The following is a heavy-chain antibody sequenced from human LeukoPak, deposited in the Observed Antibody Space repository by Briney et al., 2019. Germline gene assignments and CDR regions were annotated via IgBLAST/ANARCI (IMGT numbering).Heavy chain of an antibody. CDR3: AGLSVVVAATHWFDP. V-gene: IGHV3-74*01. CDR1: GFTFSSYW. J-gene: IGHJ5*02. D-gene: IGHD2-15*01. Sequence: GGSLRLSCAASGFTFSSYWMHWGRQAPGKGLVWVSRINSDGSSTSYADSVKGRFTISRDNAKNTLYLQMNSLRAEDTAVYYCAGLSVVVAATHWFDPWGQGTLVTVSS. CDR2: INSDGSST.